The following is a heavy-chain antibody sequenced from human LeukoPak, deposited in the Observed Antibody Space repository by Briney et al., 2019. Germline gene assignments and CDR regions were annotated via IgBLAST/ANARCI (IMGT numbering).Heavy chain of an antibody. D-gene: IGHD3-22*01. Sequence: PGGSLRLSCAASGFTFSSYWMSWVRQAPGKGLEWVANIKQDGGEKYYVDSVKGRFTISRDNAKNSLYLQMNSLRAEDTAVYYCAREGYYDSSGFLGFYYYGGRLGPRDHGHRLL. V-gene: IGHV3-7*05. J-gene: IGHJ6*02. CDR3: AREGYYDSSGFLGFYYYGGR. CDR1: GFTFSSYW. CDR2: IKQDGGEK.